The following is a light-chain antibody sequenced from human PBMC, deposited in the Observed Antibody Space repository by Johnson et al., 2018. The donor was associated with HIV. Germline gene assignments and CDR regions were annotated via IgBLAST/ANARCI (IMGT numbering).Light chain of an antibody. CDR3: GTWDTSLRVGF. CDR1: ISNIESYF. Sequence: QSVLTQPPSVSAAPGQRVNISCSGNISNIESYFVSWYQQLPGAAPTLLIYEDNKRPSGIPDRFSGSKSGATATLGITGLQTGDEADYYCGTWDTSLRVGFVGTGTKVTVL. CDR2: EDN. V-gene: IGLV1-51*02. J-gene: IGLJ1*01.